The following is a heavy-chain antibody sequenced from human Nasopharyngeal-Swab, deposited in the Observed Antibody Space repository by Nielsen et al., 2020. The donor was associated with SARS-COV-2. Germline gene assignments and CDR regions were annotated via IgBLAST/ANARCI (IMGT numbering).Heavy chain of an antibody. CDR1: GGTFSSYG. V-gene: IGHV1-69*10. D-gene: IGHD5-24*01. J-gene: IGHJ6*03. CDR2: IIPILPIT. CDR3: ARGGWLRRDYYYVYYYMDV. Sequence: SVKVSCKTSGGTFSSYGISWFRQAPGQGLEWMGGIIPILPITNYAQKFQDRVTITADKSTSTAYMELSSLRSEDTATYYCARGGWLRRDYYYVYYYMDVWGKGTTVTVSS.